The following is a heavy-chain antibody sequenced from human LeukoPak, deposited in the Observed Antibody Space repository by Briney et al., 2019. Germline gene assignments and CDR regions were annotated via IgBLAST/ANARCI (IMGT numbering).Heavy chain of an antibody. V-gene: IGHV3-30*01. D-gene: IGHD3-22*01. CDR3: ARDRGEWLLLYYFDY. Sequence: PGRSLRLSCAASGFTFSSYAMHWVRQAPGKGLEWVAVISYDGSNKYYADSVKGRFTISRDNSKNTLYLQMNSLRAEDTAVYYCARDRGEWLLLYYFDYWGQGTLVTVSS. J-gene: IGHJ4*02. CDR1: GFTFSSYA. CDR2: ISYDGSNK.